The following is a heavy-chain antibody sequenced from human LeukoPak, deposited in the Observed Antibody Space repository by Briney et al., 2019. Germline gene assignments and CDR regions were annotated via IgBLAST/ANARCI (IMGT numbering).Heavy chain of an antibody. CDR3: ANYGCSSTSCSDYYYYYGVDV. D-gene: IGHD2-2*01. CDR1: GFTFSSYA. V-gene: IGHV3-23*01. CDR2: ISGSGGST. Sequence: GGSLRLSCAASGFTFSSYAMSWVRQAPGKGLEWVSAISGSGGSTYYADSVKGRFTISRDNSKNTLYLQMNSLRAEDTAVYYCANYGCSSTSCSDYYYYYGVDVWGQGTTVTVSS. J-gene: IGHJ6*02.